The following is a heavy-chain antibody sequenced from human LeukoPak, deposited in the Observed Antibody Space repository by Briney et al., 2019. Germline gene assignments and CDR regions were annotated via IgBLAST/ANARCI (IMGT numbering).Heavy chain of an antibody. CDR1: GGSFSGYY. V-gene: IGHV4-59*01. CDR3: ASLRKRVGAFDI. Sequence: SETLSLTCAVYGGSFSGYYWSWIRQPPGKGLEWIGFSYYNGNTNYNPSLKSRVTISVDMSKNQFSLSLRSVTAADTAVYYCASLRKRVGAFDIWGQGTMVTVSS. J-gene: IGHJ3*02. CDR2: SYYNGNT.